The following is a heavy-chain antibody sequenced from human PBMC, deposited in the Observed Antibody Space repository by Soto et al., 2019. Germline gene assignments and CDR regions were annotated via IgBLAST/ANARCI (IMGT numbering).Heavy chain of an antibody. J-gene: IGHJ4*02. D-gene: IGHD4-17*01. Sequence: QVQLVQSGAEVKKPGASVKVSCKISGYTLTELSMHWVRQAPGKGLEWMGGFDPEDGETVYAQKFQGRVTMTEETSKDTAYLALSSLGSHETAVYYCATIYGDDDNYWGQGTLVTVSS. CDR3: ATIYGDDDNY. CDR1: GYTLTELS. V-gene: IGHV1-24*01. CDR2: FDPEDGET.